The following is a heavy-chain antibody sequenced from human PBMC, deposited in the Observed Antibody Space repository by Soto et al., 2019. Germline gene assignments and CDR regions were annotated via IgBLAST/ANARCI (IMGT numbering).Heavy chain of an antibody. Sequence: QVQLVQSGAEVKKPGASVKVSCKASGYTFTSYYMHWVRQAPGQGLEWMGIINPSGGSTSYAQKVRGRVTSTRETSTSTVYMELISLRSEDTAVDYGARTDIVATFDYWGQGTLVTVSP. J-gene: IGHJ4*02. CDR3: ARTDIVATFDY. CDR1: GYTFTSYY. CDR2: INPSGGST. V-gene: IGHV1-46*03. D-gene: IGHD5-12*01.